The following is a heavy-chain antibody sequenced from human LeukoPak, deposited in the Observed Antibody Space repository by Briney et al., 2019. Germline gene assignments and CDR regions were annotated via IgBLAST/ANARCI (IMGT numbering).Heavy chain of an antibody. CDR1: GFTFSDYW. CDR2: IDQDGSMR. Sequence: GGSLRLSCAASGFTFSDYWMNWARQAPGKGLEWVANIDQDGSMRYYVDSVKGRFTISRDNAENSLYLQMNSLRAEDTAVYFCARDRGYCTSTNCYGFYYYMGVWGKGTTVTVSS. D-gene: IGHD2-2*01. J-gene: IGHJ6*03. V-gene: IGHV3-7*01. CDR3: ARDRGYCTSTNCYGFYYYMGV.